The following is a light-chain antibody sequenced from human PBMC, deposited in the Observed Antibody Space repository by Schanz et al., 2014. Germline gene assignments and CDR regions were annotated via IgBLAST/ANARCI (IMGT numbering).Light chain of an antibody. V-gene: IGLV2-14*01. Sequence: QSALTQPASVSRSPGQSITISCTGTSSDVAYYNYVSWYQQYPGKAPKFMIYDVSNRPSGVSNRFSGSKSGNTASLTISGLQAEDEADYYCSSYRRTDTTYVVFGGGTKLTVL. CDR2: DVS. CDR3: SSYRRTDTTYVV. CDR1: SSDVAYYNY. J-gene: IGLJ2*01.